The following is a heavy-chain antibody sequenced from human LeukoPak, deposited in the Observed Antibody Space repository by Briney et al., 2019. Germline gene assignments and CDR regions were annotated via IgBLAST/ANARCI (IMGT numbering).Heavy chain of an antibody. D-gene: IGHD1-26*01. V-gene: IGHV3-23*01. CDR1: GFTFSSYA. CDR3: AKDSGGYSRIESFDY. CDR2: ISGSGGST. Sequence: PGGSLRLSCAASGFTFSSYAMSWVRQAPGKGLEWVSAISGSGGSTYYADSVKGRFTISRDNSKNTLYLQMNSLRAEDTAVYYCAKDSGGYSRIESFDYWGQGTLVTVSS. J-gene: IGHJ4*02.